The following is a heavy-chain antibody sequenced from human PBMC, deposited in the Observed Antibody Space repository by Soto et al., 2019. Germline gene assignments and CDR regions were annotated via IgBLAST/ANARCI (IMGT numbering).Heavy chain of an antibody. Sequence: GGSLRLSCAASGFTFGSYWMSWVRQAPGKGLEWVANIKQDGSEKYYVDSVKGRFTISRDNAKNSLYLQMNSLRAEDTAVYYCAREVRDGWYGDYCYVMDVWGQGTTVTVYS. CDR3: AREVRDGWYGDYCYVMDV. V-gene: IGHV3-7*05. CDR1: GFTFGSYW. D-gene: IGHD6-19*01. CDR2: IKQDGSEK. J-gene: IGHJ6*02.